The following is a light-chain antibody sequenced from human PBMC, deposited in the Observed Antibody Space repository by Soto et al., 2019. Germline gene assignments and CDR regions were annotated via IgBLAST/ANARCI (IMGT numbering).Light chain of an antibody. Sequence: EIVMTQSPATLSVSPGERATLSCRASQSVTSNLAWYQQKPGQAPRLLIYGASPRATGIPARFSGSGSGTEFTLTIRTLQSEDFAVYYCHQYNNWPLTFGPGTKVDIK. CDR2: GAS. CDR3: HQYNNWPLT. V-gene: IGKV3-15*01. J-gene: IGKJ3*01. CDR1: QSVTSN.